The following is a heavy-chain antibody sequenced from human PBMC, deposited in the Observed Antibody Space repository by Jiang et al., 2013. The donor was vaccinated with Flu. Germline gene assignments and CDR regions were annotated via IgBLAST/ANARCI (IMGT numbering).Heavy chain of an antibody. CDR3: AKVYYYDSSGSYYFDY. J-gene: IGHJ4*02. V-gene: IGHV3-30*02. Sequence: DGSDKYYTDSVKGRFTISRDNSKNTLYLQMNSLRAEDSAVYYCAKVYYYDSSGSYYFDYWGQGTLVTVSS. CDR2: DGSDK. D-gene: IGHD3-22*01.